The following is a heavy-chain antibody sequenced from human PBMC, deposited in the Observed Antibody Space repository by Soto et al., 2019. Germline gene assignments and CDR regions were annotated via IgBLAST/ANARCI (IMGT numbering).Heavy chain of an antibody. J-gene: IGHJ4*02. CDR2: INHSGST. D-gene: IGHD2-8*02. Sequence: QVQLQQWGAGLLKPSETLSLTCAVYGGSFSGYYWTWIRQPPGTGLEWIGEINHSGSTTYNPSLKXXVSISVDTSKNQFSLKLPSVTAADPAVYYCARDKITGLFDYWGQGTLVTVSS. CDR1: GGSFSGYY. V-gene: IGHV4-34*01. CDR3: ARDKITGLFDY.